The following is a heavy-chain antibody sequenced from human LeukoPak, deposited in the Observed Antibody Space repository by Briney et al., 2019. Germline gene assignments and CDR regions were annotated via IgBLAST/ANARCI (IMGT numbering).Heavy chain of an antibody. CDR1: GFTFSSYS. D-gene: IGHD6-13*01. J-gene: IGHJ6*02. Sequence: GGSLRLSCAASGFTFSSYSMNWVRQAPGKGLEWVSSISSSSSYIYYADSVKGRFTISRDNAKNSLYLQMNSLRAEDTAVYYCARDRGSSWSPYYYYGMDVWGQGTTVTVSS. V-gene: IGHV3-21*01. CDR2: ISSSSSYI. CDR3: ARDRGSSWSPYYYYGMDV.